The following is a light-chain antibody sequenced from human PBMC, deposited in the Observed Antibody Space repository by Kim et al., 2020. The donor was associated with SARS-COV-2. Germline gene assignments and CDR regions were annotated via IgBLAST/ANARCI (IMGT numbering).Light chain of an antibody. J-gene: IGKJ1*01. Sequence: ASVGDRVSITCRASQGMANNVAWVQQKPGKAPKSLVYAAYSLESGVPSRFSGSGSGKDFILTISSLQPEDYASYYCQQYAGYPRTFGQGTKVDIK. CDR2: AAY. CDR1: QGMANN. V-gene: IGKV1-16*01. CDR3: QQYAGYPRT.